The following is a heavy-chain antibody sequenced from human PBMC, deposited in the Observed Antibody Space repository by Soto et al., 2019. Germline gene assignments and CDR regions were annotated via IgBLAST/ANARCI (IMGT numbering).Heavy chain of an antibody. V-gene: IGHV1-46*01. CDR2: INPSDGRT. J-gene: IGHJ4*02. CDR1: GYPFGAYY. CDR3: VRDRRISGFYRGLDY. Sequence: ASVKVSCKASGYPFGAYYMHWVRQAPGQGLEWMGIINPSDGRTTYADKFQGRLTLTRDTSSSTLFMELSSLKPEDTAIYYCVRDRRISGFYRGLDYWGRGTLVTVSS. D-gene: IGHD1-20*01.